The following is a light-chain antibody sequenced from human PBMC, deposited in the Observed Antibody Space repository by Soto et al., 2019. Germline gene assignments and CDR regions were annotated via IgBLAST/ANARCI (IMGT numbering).Light chain of an antibody. Sequence: DIQMTQSPSILSASVGDRVTITCRASQSISSWLAWFQQMPGKAPNLLIYKASNLQSGVPQRFSGSGSGTDFTLTITSMQPDDFATHYCQPYHPSPWTFGQGTRV. V-gene: IGKV1-5*03. CDR2: KAS. CDR3: QPYHPSPWT. CDR1: QSISSW. J-gene: IGKJ1*01.